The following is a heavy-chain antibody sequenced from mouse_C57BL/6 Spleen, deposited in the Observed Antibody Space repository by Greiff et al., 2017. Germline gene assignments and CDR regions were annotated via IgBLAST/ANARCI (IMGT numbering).Heavy chain of an antibody. J-gene: IGHJ2*01. CDR2: IYPRSGNT. CDR3: AIRDYGSSYVVDY. V-gene: IGHV1-81*01. CDR1: GYTFTSYG. D-gene: IGHD1-1*01. Sequence: QVQLKESGAELARPGASVKLSCKASGYTFTSYGISWVKQRTGQGLEWIGEIYPRSGNTYYNEKFKGKATLTADKSSSTAYMELRSLTSEDSAVYFCAIRDYGSSYVVDYWGQGTTLTVSS.